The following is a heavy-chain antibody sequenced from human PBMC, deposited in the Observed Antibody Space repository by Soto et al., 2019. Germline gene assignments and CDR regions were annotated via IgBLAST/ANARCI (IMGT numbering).Heavy chain of an antibody. D-gene: IGHD3-22*01. V-gene: IGHV3-30-3*01. CDR3: ARESYNDGGGLGY. J-gene: IGHJ4*02. Sequence: PGRSRRLSCAASGFTLSTHVLHRVRQATGKRLEWRELRSFDGSTAYSAGSVKGRFTISRDNPSNRVYLQMYSLSAVDTAVDYGARESYNDGGGLGYCGRGTLVTVSS. CDR2: RSFDGSTA. CDR1: GFTLSTHV.